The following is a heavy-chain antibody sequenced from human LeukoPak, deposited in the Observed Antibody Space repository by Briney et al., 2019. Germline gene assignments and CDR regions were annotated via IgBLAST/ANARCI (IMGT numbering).Heavy chain of an antibody. CDR1: GGSISSSSYC. V-gene: IGHV4-39*07. Sequence: SETLSLTCTVSGGSISSSSYCWGWIRQPPGKGLEWIGSIYSSGSTNYNPSLKSRVTISVDTSKNQFSLKLSSVTAADTAVYFCASRILSKGAFDIWGQGTLVTVSS. CDR3: ASRILSKGAFDI. CDR2: IYSSGST. D-gene: IGHD2-15*01. J-gene: IGHJ3*02.